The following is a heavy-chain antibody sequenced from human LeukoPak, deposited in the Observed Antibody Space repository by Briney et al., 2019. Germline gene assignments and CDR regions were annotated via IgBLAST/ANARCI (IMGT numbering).Heavy chain of an antibody. J-gene: IGHJ4*02. D-gene: IGHD1-26*01. Sequence: ASVKVSCKSSGYTFTGYYMHWVRPAPGQGLEWMGWINPNSGGTNYAQKFQGRVTMTRDTSISTAYMELSRLRSDDTAVYYCARGIEGGSGSYSKLPGGYWGQGTLVTVSS. V-gene: IGHV1-2*02. CDR1: GYTFTGYY. CDR2: INPNSGGT. CDR3: ARGIEGGSGSYSKLPGGY.